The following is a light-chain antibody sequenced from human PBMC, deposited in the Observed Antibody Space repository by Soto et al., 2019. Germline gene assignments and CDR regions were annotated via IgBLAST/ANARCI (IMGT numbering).Light chain of an antibody. Sequence: QSALTQPASASGSPGQSITISCTGTSSDVGGYNYVSWYQQHPGKAPKLMIYDVSNRPSGVSNRFSGSKSGNTASLTISGLQAEDEADYYCSSYTSSSTLFGTGTKLTVL. V-gene: IGLV2-14*01. CDR1: SSDVGGYNY. J-gene: IGLJ1*01. CDR2: DVS. CDR3: SSYTSSSTL.